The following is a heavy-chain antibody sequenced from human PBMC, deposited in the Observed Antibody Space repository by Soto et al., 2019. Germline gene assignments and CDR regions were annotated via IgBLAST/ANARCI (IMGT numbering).Heavy chain of an antibody. CDR1: GGSITSYY. D-gene: IGHD2-2*01. CDR2: IYYSGNT. Sequence: TSETLSLTCTVSGGSITSYYWSWIRQPSGKGLEWIGYIYYSGNTYYHPSLRSRVIMSLDMSKNQFSLNMSSVTAADAAVYYCAQVPTAKRYYVSGMDVWGQGTTVTVSS. J-gene: IGHJ6*02. V-gene: IGHV4-59*06. CDR3: AQVPTAKRYYVSGMDV.